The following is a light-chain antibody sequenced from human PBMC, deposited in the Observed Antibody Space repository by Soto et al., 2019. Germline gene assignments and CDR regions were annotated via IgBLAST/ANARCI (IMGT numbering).Light chain of an antibody. V-gene: IGKV1-5*01. J-gene: IGKJ1*01. CDR1: QSISSW. CDR2: DAS. CDR3: QQYNSYSLVT. Sequence: IQMTQSPSTLSASVGDRVTITCRASQSISSWLAWYQQKPGKAPKLLIYDASSLESGVPSRFSGSGSGTEFTLTISSLQPDDFATYYCQQYNSYSLVTFGQGTKVDIK.